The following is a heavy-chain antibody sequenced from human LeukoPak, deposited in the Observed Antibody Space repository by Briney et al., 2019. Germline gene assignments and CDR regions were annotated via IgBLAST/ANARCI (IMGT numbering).Heavy chain of an antibody. V-gene: IGHV3-21*01. J-gene: IGHJ5*02. CDR1: GFTFSSYS. Sequence: PGGSLRLSCAASGFTFSSYSMNCVRQAPGKGLEWVSSISSSSSYIYYADSVKGRFTMSRDNAKNSLYLQMNSLRAEDTAVHYCARDSPRGYCSGGSCYAWFDPWGQGTLVTVSS. CDR3: ARDSPRGYCSGGSCYAWFDP. CDR2: ISSSSSYI. D-gene: IGHD2-15*01.